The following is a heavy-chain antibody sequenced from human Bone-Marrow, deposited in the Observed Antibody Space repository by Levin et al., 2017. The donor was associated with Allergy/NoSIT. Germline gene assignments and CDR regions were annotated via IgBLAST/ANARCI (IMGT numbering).Heavy chain of an antibody. CDR2: IYPGDSDT. CDR1: GYRFTDYW. D-gene: IGHD5-24*01. Sequence: NHGESLKISCKGSGYRFTDYWIAWVRQMPGKGLECMGIIYPGDSDTKYSPSFQGQVSISADKSITTAFLQWSSLKASDTAMYFCARGRDAYNWDFDYWGQGTPVTVSS. V-gene: IGHV5-51*01. J-gene: IGHJ4*02. CDR3: ARGRDAYNWDFDY.